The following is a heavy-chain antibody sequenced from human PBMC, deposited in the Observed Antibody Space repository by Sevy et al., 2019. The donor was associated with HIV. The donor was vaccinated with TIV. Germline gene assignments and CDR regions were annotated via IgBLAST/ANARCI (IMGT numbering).Heavy chain of an antibody. J-gene: IGHJ3*02. CDR3: AKDIVAVVGDAFDI. V-gene: IGHV3-23*01. CDR1: GFSFISYA. CDR2: ISGSDGAT. Sequence: GGSLRLSCAASGFSFISYAMNWVRQAPGKGLEWVSAISGSDGATYYADSVKGRFSISSDNSRNTLYLQMDSLRAEDTAVYYCAKDIVAVVGDAFDIWGQGTMVTVSS. D-gene: IGHD2-15*01.